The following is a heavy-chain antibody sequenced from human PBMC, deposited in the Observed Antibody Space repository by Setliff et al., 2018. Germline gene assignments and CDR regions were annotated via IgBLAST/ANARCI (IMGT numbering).Heavy chain of an antibody. CDR3: SRLVRYCTTTTCQSVPGAEV. CDR2: IGAYTGNT. D-gene: IGHD2-8*01. CDR1: GYTLINYG. V-gene: IGHV1-18*01. J-gene: IGHJ4*02. Sequence: ASVKVSCKASGYTLINYGISWVRQASGQGLEWMGWIGAYTGNTNYAQKFQGRVTMTTDTSTSTAYMELRSLRSDDTAVCYCSRLVRYCTTTTCQSVPGAEVWGQGTLVTV.